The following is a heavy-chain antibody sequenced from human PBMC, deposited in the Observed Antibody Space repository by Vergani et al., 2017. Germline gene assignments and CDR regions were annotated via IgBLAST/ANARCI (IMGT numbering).Heavy chain of an antibody. D-gene: IGHD1-26*01. CDR2: IFYSGST. J-gene: IGHJ3*02. V-gene: IGHV4-31*03. Sequence: QVHLQESGPGLVKPSQTLSLTCTVSGGSFSSDGYYWSWIRQHPGKGLEWIGYIFYSGSTYYNPALQSRVTISIDMFKNQFSLKLSSVTVADTAVYYCAGGYVHSGFGAFDIWGQGTMVTVSS. CDR3: AGGYVHSGFGAFDI. CDR1: GGSFSSDGYY.